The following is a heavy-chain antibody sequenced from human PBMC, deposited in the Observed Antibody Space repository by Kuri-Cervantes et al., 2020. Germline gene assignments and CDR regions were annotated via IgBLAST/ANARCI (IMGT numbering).Heavy chain of an antibody. Sequence: LSLTCAASGFTFSSYEMNWVRQAPGKGLEWVSYISSSGSTIYYADSVKGRFTISRDNAKNTLYLQMNRLRAEDTAVYYCARNLSSIGGSGYWGQGTLVTVSS. D-gene: IGHD2-15*01. CDR1: GFTFSSYE. V-gene: IGHV3-48*03. J-gene: IGHJ4*02. CDR3: ARNLSSIGGSGY. CDR2: ISSSGSTI.